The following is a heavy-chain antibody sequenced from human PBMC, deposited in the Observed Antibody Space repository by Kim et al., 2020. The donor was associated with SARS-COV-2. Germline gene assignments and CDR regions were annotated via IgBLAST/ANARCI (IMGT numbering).Heavy chain of an antibody. J-gene: IGHJ6*02. Sequence: ASVKVSCKASGYTFTTYAMHWVRQAPGQRLEWMGWINCVSGNTKYSQRFQDRITTTRDTSASSAYMELSSPRSEDTAVYYCAREGGFSGRTQYGMDAWGQ. D-gene: IGHD3-10*01. CDR2: INCVSGNT. V-gene: IGHV1-3*01. CDR3: AREGGFSGRTQYGMDA. CDR1: GYTFTTYA.